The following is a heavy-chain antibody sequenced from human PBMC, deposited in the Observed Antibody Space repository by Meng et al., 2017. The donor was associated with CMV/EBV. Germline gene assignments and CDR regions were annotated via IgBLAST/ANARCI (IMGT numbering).Heavy chain of an antibody. CDR3: ASGGRGTYYDFWCGYSYFDY. V-gene: IGHV1-18*01. J-gene: IGHJ4*02. CDR2: ISAYNGNT. Sequence: ASVKVSCKASGYTFTSYGISWVRQAPGQGLEWMGWISAYNGNTNYAQKLQGRVTMTTDTSTSTAYMELRSLRSDDTAVYYCASGGRGTYYDFWCGYSYFDYWGQGTLVTVSS. CDR1: GYTFTSYG. D-gene: IGHD3-3*01.